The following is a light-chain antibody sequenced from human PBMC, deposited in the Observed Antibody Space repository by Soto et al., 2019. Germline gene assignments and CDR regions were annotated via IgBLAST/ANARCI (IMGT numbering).Light chain of an antibody. Sequence: DIQMTQSPSSMSASVGDRVTITCRASQSISAYLNWYQQKPGKAPKLLIYAASSLQSGVPSRFSGSGSGTDFTLTISSLQPEDFANYYCRESYSTPSVTFGPGTKVDIK. J-gene: IGKJ3*01. CDR1: QSISAY. V-gene: IGKV1-39*01. CDR3: RESYSTPSVT. CDR2: AAS.